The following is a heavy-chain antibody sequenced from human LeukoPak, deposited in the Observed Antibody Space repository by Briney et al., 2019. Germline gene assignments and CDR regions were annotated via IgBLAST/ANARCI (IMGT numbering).Heavy chain of an antibody. CDR1: GGSFSGYY. Sequence: SETLSLTCAVYGGSFSGYYWSWIRQPPGKGLEWIGEINHSGSTNYNPSLKSRVTISADTSKNQFSLKLSSVTAADTAVYYCARGRGWFGYYGMDVWGQGTTVTVSS. CDR3: ARGRGWFGYYGMDV. CDR2: INHSGST. V-gene: IGHV4-34*01. J-gene: IGHJ6*02. D-gene: IGHD3-10*01.